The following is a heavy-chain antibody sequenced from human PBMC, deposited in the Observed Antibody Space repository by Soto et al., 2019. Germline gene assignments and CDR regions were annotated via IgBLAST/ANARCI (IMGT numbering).Heavy chain of an antibody. Sequence: GGSLRLSCAASGFTFSSYGMHWVRQAPGKGLEWVAVIWYDGSNKYYADSVKGRFTISRDNSKNTLYLQMNSLRAEDTAVYYCAGDAVRRSSLKAGGMDGWGQGSTVTVSS. CDR3: AGDAVRRSSLKAGGMDG. CDR2: IWYDGSNK. J-gene: IGHJ6*02. V-gene: IGHV3-33*01. CDR1: GFTFSSYG. D-gene: IGHD6-6*01.